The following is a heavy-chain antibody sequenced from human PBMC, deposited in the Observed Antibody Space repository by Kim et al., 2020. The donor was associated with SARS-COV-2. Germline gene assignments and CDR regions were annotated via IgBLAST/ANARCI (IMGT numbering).Heavy chain of an antibody. CDR3: ARQRAHDTSGSWGDN. CDR1: GFTFSTYA. J-gene: IGHJ4*02. V-gene: IGHV3-30-3*01. D-gene: IGHD3-22*01. Sequence: GGSLRLSCAASGFTFSTYAMRWVRQAPGKGLEWVAVISFDGNNKYYADSVKGRFTISRDNSKNTLFLQMNSLRAEDTGVYYCARQRAHDTSGSWGDNWGQGTLVTVSS. CDR2: ISFDGNNK.